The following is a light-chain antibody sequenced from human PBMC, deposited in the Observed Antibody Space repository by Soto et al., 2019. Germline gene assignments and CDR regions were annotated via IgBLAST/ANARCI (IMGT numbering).Light chain of an antibody. CDR3: QQDNMYPFT. CDR2: ASS. J-gene: IGKJ3*01. V-gene: IGKV1-39*01. Sequence: DIQMTQSPSSLSASVGDRVTITCRTSQTVSNNLDWYQRKPGKAPTLLIYASSTLQSGVPSRFIGSGSETEFTLTISSLQPDDFATYYCQQDNMYPFTFGPGTKVDI. CDR1: QTVSNN.